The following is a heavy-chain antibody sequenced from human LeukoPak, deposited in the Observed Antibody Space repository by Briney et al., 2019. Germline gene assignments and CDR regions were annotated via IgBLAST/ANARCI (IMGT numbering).Heavy chain of an antibody. V-gene: IGHV3-30*02. CDR1: GFTFSNSA. CDR2: IRYDGSNK. D-gene: IGHD3-16*01. Sequence: GGSLRLSCAASGFTFSNSAMNWVRQAPGTGLEWVAFIRYDGSNKEYVDTLQGRFTISRDNYKNMVFLQMNSLRPEDTAVYYCAKDWGRESQFFYYLDVWGKGTTVTVSS. J-gene: IGHJ6*03. CDR3: AKDWGRESQFFYYLDV.